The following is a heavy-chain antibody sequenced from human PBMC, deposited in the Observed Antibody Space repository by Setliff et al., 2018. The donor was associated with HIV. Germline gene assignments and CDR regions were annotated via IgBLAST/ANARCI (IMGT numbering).Heavy chain of an antibody. CDR3: ARSNGALYSSSWYYFDY. CDR2: IYYSGST. D-gene: IGHD6-13*01. J-gene: IGHJ4*02. CDR1: NGSFSGYY. Sequence: PSETLSLTCAVYNGSFSGYYWSWIRQPPGKGLEWIGSIYYSGSTYYNPSLKSRVTISVDTSKNQFSLKLSSVTAADTAVYYCARSNGALYSSSWYYFDYWGQGTLVTVSS. V-gene: IGHV4-39*01.